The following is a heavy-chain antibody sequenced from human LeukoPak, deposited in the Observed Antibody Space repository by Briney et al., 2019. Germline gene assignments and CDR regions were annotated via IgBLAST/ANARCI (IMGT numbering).Heavy chain of an antibody. CDR2: IWYDGSIK. CDR1: GFTFSTYG. Sequence: GGSLRLSCAASGFTFSTYGMHWVRQAPGKGLEWVAVIWYDGSIKYYADSVKGRFTISRDNSKNTLSLQMNSLRAEDTAVYYCARAVGPFDIWGQGTIVIVSS. CDR3: ARAVGPFDI. V-gene: IGHV3-33*01. J-gene: IGHJ3*02.